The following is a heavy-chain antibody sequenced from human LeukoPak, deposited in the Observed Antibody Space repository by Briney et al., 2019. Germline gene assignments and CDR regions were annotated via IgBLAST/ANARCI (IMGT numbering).Heavy chain of an antibody. CDR2: INPNSGGT. Sequence: ASVKVSCKASGGTFSSYAISWVRQAPGQGLEWMGWINPNSGGTNYAQKFQGRVTMTRDTSISTAYMELSRLRSDDTAVYYCARGAAGTLVAFDIWGQGTMVTVSS. V-gene: IGHV1-2*02. D-gene: IGHD6-13*01. CDR3: ARGAAGTLVAFDI. J-gene: IGHJ3*02. CDR1: GGTFSSYA.